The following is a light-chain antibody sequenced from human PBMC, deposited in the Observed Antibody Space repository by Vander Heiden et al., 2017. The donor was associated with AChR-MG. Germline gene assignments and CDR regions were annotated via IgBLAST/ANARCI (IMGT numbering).Light chain of an antibody. V-gene: IGKV1-5*03. CDR3: QQYNRESRLT. CDR1: QSSSSW. CDR2: KAS. J-gene: IGKJ4*01. Sequence: IHIPQPPSTLSASVGDRLTTTCRASQSSSSWLAWYQPKPGKAPKLLIYKASSLESGGPSRFSGSGSGTEFTRTISSLQADDLATYYCQQYNRESRLTFGGGTKVEIK.